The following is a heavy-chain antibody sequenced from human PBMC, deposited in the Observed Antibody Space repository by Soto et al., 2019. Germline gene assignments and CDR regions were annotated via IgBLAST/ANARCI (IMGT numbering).Heavy chain of an antibody. CDR1: GPSLSTSRVG. D-gene: IGHD6-13*01. CDR3: AHACSGYTARPHGFEP. CDR2: IYRNDEE. Sequence: SGLTLVNPTEMLTLTLALSGPSLSTSRVGVGWIRQRPGKAPELRALIYRNDEERYNPSLRSRLTSTKDTSKKQVILVLTNMDPVDTATYYCAHACSGYTARPHGFEPWGQGTLVTSPQ. J-gene: IGHJ5*02. V-gene: IGHV2-5*01.